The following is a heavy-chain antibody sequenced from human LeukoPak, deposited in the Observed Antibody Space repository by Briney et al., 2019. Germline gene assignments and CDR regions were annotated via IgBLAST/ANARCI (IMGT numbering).Heavy chain of an antibody. V-gene: IGHV1-69*13. Sequence: SVKVSCKASGGTFSSYAISWVRQAPGQGLEWMGGIIPIFGTANYAQKFQGRVTITADESTSTAYMELINLRSEDTAVYYCARGEVVVVAAKGALSWFDPWGQGTLVTVSS. CDR2: IIPIFGTA. D-gene: IGHD2-15*01. CDR3: ARGEVVVVAAKGALSWFDP. CDR1: GGTFSSYA. J-gene: IGHJ5*02.